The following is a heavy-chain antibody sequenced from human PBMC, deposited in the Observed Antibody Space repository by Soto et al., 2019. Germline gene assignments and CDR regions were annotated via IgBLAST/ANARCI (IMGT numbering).Heavy chain of an antibody. CDR3: SRDRYSGGWMGYDYYYGVDV. Sequence: GGSLRLSCAASGFTFSSYGVHWVRQAPGKGLEWVAVISYDGSNKHYADSVKGRFTIPRDNPKTTLYLQMNSLRAEDTAVYYCSRDRYSGGWMGYDYYYGVDVWGQGTTVTVSS. J-gene: IGHJ6*02. V-gene: IGHV3-30-3*01. CDR1: GFTFSSYG. CDR2: ISYDGSNK. D-gene: IGHD6-19*01.